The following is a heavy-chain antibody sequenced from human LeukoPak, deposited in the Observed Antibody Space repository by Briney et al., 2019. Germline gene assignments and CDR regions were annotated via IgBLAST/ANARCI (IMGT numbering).Heavy chain of an antibody. CDR2: INPSGGST. V-gene: IGHV1-46*01. CDR1: GYTFTSYY. J-gene: IGHJ4*02. Sequence: ASVKVSCKASGYTFTSYYMHWVRQAPGQGLEWMGIINPSGGSTSYAQKFQGRVTMTRDMSTSTVYMELSSLRSEDTAVYYCARGSITFGGVIAMSEYYFDYWGQGTLVTVSS. CDR3: ARGSITFGGVIAMSEYYFDY. D-gene: IGHD3-16*02.